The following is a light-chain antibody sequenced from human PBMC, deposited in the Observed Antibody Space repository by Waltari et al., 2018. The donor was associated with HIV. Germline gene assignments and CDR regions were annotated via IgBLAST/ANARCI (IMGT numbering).Light chain of an antibody. CDR2: GAS. V-gene: IGKV3-20*01. Sequence: GDRATLSCRASQSVSNNYLAWYQQKPGQAPRLLIYGASSRATGIPDRFSGSGSGTDFTLTISRLEPEDFAVYYCQQYGSSPRTFGQGTKVEIK. J-gene: IGKJ1*01. CDR1: QSVSNNY. CDR3: QQYGSSPRT.